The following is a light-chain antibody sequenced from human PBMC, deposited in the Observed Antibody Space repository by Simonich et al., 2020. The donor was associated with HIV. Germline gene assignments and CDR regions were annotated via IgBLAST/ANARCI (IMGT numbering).Light chain of an antibody. CDR1: SGSIATYY. J-gene: IGLJ3*02. V-gene: IGLV6-57*03. Sequence: NFMLTQPHSVSESPGKTVTISCTPSSGSIATYYVQWYQPRPGSAPTTVIYEDNQRPSGVPDRFSGSIDSSSNSASLTISGLKTEDEADYYCQSYDSSIRVFGGGTKLTVL. CDR3: QSYDSSIRV. CDR2: EDN.